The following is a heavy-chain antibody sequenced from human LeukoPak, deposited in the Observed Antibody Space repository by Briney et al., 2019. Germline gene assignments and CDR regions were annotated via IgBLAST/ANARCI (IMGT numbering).Heavy chain of an antibody. V-gene: IGHV4-39*01. CDR1: GGSISSSSYY. CDR3: ARSRLDYYDSSGPSSSFDY. Sequence: SETLSPTCTVSGGSISSSSYYWGWIRQPPGKGLEWIGSIYYSGSTYYNPSLKSRVTISVDTSKNQFSLKLSSVTAADTAVYYCARSRLDYYDSSGPSSSFDYWGQGTLVAVSS. J-gene: IGHJ4*02. CDR2: IYYSGST. D-gene: IGHD3-22*01.